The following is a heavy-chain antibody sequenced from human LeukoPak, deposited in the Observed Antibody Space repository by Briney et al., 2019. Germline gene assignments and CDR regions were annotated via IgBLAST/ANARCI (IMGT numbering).Heavy chain of an antibody. J-gene: IGHJ6*02. CDR1: GGSIGSGGYY. D-gene: IGHD6-13*01. CDR3: ARDWVTNSSSSWYLWLEYYYYGMDV. Sequence: SETLSLTCTVSGGSIGSGGYYWSWIRQHPGKGLEWIGYIYYSGSTYYNPSLKSRVTISVDTSKNQFSLKLSSVTAADTAVYYCARDWVTNSSSSWYLWLEYYYYGMDVWGQGTTVTVSS. V-gene: IGHV4-31*03. CDR2: IYYSGST.